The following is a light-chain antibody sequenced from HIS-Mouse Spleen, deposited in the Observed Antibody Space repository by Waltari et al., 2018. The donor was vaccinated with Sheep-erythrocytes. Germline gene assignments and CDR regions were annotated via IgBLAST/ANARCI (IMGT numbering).Light chain of an antibody. J-gene: IGKJ4*01. Sequence: DIVMTQSPDSLAVSLGERVTINCKSSQSVLYSSNNKNYLAWYQQKPGQPPKLLIYWAPTRESGVPDRFSGSGSGTDFTLTISSLQAEDVAVYYCQQYYSTLTFGGGTKVEIK. V-gene: IGKV4-1*01. CDR3: QQYYSTLT. CDR1: QSVLYSSNNKNY. CDR2: WAP.